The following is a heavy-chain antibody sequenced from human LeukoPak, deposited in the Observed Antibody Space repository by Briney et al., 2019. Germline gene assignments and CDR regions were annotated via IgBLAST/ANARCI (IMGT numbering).Heavy chain of an antibody. CDR1: GFTFSSYA. Sequence: GGSLRPSCAASGFTFSSYAMSWVRQAPGKGLEWVSVISGSGGSTYYADSVKGHFTISRDNSKNTLYLQMDSLSAEDTAVYYCAAGSGLDYWGQGTLVTVSS. V-gene: IGHV3-23*01. D-gene: IGHD3-10*01. CDR2: ISGSGGST. CDR3: AAGSGLDY. J-gene: IGHJ4*02.